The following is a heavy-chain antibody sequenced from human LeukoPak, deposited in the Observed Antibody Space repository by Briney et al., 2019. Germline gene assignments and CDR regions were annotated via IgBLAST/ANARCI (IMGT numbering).Heavy chain of an antibody. V-gene: IGHV4-34*01. Sequence: SETLSLTCAVYGVSFSGYYWSWVRQPPGKGLEWIGEINHSGSTNYNPSLKSRVTISVDTSKNQFSLKLSSVTAADTAVYYCARGGIVVVPAAIRGRFDYWGQGTLVTVSS. CDR2: INHSGST. CDR3: ARGGIVVVPAAIRGRFDY. J-gene: IGHJ4*02. D-gene: IGHD2-2*02. CDR1: GVSFSGYY.